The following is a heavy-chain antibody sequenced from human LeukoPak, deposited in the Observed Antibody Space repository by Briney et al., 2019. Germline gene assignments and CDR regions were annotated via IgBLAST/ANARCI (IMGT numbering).Heavy chain of an antibody. CDR1: GGSFSGYY. D-gene: IGHD5-24*01. V-gene: IGHV4-34*01. Sequence: SGTLSLTCAVYGGSFSGYYWSWIRQPPGKGLEWIGEINHSGSTNYNPSLKSRVTISVDTSKNQFSLKLSSVTAADTAVYYCARGDGYEYYFDYWGQGTLVTVSS. CDR2: INHSGST. J-gene: IGHJ4*02. CDR3: ARGDGYEYYFDY.